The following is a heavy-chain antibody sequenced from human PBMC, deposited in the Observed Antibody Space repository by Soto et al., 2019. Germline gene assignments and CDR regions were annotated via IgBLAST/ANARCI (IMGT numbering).Heavy chain of an antibody. CDR1: GGTFSSYA. Sequence: QVQLVQSGAEVKKPGSSVKVSCKASGGTFSSYAISWVRQAPGQGLEWMGGIIPIFGTANYAQKFQGRVTITADESTSTAYMALSSLRSEDTAVYYCARSIAAAGPSYYYGMDVWGQGTTVTVSS. CDR2: IIPIFGTA. CDR3: ARSIAAAGPSYYYGMDV. J-gene: IGHJ6*02. V-gene: IGHV1-69*01. D-gene: IGHD6-13*01.